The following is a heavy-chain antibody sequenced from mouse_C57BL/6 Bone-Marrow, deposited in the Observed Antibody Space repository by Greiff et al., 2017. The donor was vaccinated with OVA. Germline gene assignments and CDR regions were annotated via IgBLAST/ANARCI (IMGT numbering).Heavy chain of an antibody. CDR3: ARDYYSNYPYYYAMDY. V-gene: IGHV1-62-2*01. J-gene: IGHJ4*01. CDR1: GYTFTEYT. Sequence: VQLQQSGAELVKPGASVKLSCKASGYTFTEYTIHWVKQRSGQGLEWIGWFYPGSGSIKYNEKFKDKATLTVDKSSSTAYMELRSLTSEDSAVYYCARDYYSNYPYYYAMDYWGQGTSVTVSS. CDR2: FYPGSGSI. D-gene: IGHD2-5*01.